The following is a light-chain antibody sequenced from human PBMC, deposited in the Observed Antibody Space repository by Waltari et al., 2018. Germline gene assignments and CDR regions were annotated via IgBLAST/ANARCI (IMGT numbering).Light chain of an antibody. CDR3: QQYDSSPLT. V-gene: IGKV3-20*01. CDR1: QPIRTTY. CDR2: GAS. Sequence: EIVLTQSPGTLSLSPGEGATLSCRTSQPIRTTYLAWYQQKPGQAPTLLIYGASSRATGVPDRFTGSGSGTDFSLTISSLEPEDFATYYCQQYDSSPLTFGGGTKVEIK. J-gene: IGKJ4*01.